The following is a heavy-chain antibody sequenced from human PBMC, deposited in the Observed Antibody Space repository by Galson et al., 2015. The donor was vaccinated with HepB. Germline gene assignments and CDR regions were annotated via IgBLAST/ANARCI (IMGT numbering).Heavy chain of an antibody. Sequence: CAISGDSVSSNTAAWNWVRQSPSRGLEGLGRTYYKSKWNNDYAVSEKSRIAINPDTFKNQFYLQLNSVTPEDTAVYYCARGPYRSRLADLCFDPWGHGILLTVSS. CDR3: ARGPYRSRLADLCFDP. CDR1: GDSVSSNTAA. J-gene: IGHJ5*02. CDR2: TYYKSKWNN. V-gene: IGHV6-1*01. D-gene: IGHD3-16*02.